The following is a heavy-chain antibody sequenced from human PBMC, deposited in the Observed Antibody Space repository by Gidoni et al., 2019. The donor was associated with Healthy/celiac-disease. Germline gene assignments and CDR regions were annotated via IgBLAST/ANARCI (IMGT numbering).Heavy chain of an antibody. CDR2: IFSNDEK. CDR3: ARIISFYDYIWGSYRYGNWFDP. J-gene: IGHJ5*02. V-gene: IGHV2-26*01. D-gene: IGHD3-16*02. CDR1: GFSLSNASMG. Sequence: QVTLKESGPVLVKPTETLTLPFPVSGFSLSNASMGVSWPRQPPGKALEWLAHIFSNDEKSYRTSLKSRLTISKDTSKSQVVLTMTNMDPVDTATYYCARIISFYDYIWGSYRYGNWFDPWGQGTLVTVSS.